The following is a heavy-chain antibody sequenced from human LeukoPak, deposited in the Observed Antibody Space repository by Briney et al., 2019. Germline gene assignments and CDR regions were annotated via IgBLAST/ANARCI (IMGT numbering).Heavy chain of an antibody. J-gene: IGHJ4*02. CDR2: INSDGSST. CDR3: ARDQYYVWGSYRYSRPFDY. CDR1: EFTFSSYW. V-gene: IGHV3-74*01. D-gene: IGHD3-16*02. Sequence: GGSLRLSCAASEFTFSSYWMRWVRQAPGKGLVWVSRINSDGSSTSYADSVKGRFTISRDNAKNTLYLQMNSLRAEDTAVYYCARDQYYVWGSYRYSRPFDYWGQGTLVTVSS.